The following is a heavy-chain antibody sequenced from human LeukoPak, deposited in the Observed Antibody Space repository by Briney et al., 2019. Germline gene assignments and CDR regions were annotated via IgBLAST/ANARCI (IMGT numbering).Heavy chain of an antibody. J-gene: IGHJ5*02. D-gene: IGHD2-15*01. V-gene: IGHV3-7*01. CDR2: IKRDGSEK. Sequence: GGSLRLSCAASGFTFSSYWMSWVRQAPGKGLEWVANIKRDGSEKYYVDSVKGRFTISRDNAKNSLYLQMNSLRAEDTAVYYCARVVREDIVVVVAARRGRWFDPWGQGTLVTVSS. CDR3: ARVVREDIVVVVAARRGRWFDP. CDR1: GFTFSSYW.